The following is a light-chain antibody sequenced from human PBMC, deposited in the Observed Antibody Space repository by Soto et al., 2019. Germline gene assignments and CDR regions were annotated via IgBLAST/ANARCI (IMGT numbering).Light chain of an antibody. CDR2: GNN. J-gene: IGLJ1*01. CDR1: SSTSGAGYN. Sequence: QLVLTQPPSVSGAPGQRVTISCTGSSSTSGAGYNVHWYQQPPGIAPKLLIYGNNNRPSGVPDRFSGSKSGTSASLAITGLQADDEADYYCQSYDSSLSGYVFGTGTKLTVL. V-gene: IGLV1-40*01. CDR3: QSYDSSLSGYV.